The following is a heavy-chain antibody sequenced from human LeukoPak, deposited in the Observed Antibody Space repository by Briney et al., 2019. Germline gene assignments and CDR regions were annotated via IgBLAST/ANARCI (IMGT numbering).Heavy chain of an antibody. V-gene: IGHV4-59*01. CDR3: ARVGGSYYGDY. J-gene: IGHJ4*02. CDR2: IYYSGST. CDR1: GGSISSYY. Sequence: SETLSLTCTVSGGSISSYYWSWIRQPPGKGLDWIGYIYYSGSTNYNPSLKSRVTISVDTSKNQFSLKLSSVTAADTAVYYCARVGGSYYGDYWGQGTLVTVSS. D-gene: IGHD1-26*01.